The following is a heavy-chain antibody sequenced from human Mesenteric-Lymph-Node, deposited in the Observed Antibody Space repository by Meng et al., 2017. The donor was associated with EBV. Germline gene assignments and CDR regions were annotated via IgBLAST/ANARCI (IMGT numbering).Heavy chain of an antibody. J-gene: IGHJ2*01. D-gene: IGHD4-23*01. CDR3: ARSRRYGGLDYWYFDL. CDR2: INHSGST. Sequence: QSPAALLKPPDTRSLTRVVSGGAVSDDYWSLNRQPPGRGLEWIGEINHSGSTGYNPSLKSRVTISVDTSKNQFSVRLTSVTAADTAVYYCARSRRYGGLDYWYFDLWGRGTLVTVSS. V-gene: IGHV4-34*01. CDR1: GGAVSDDY.